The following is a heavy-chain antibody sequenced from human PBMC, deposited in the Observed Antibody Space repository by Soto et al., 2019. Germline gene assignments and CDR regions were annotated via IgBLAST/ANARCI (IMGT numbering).Heavy chain of an antibody. Sequence: SETLSLTCAVYGGSFSGYYWSWIRQPPGKGLEWIGEINHSGSTNYNPSLKSRVTISVDTSKNQFSLKLSSVTAADTAVYYCARLKVRGPPAFDIWGQGTMVTVSS. CDR3: ARLKVRGPPAFDI. CDR2: INHSGST. V-gene: IGHV4-34*01. D-gene: IGHD3-10*01. CDR1: GGSFSGYY. J-gene: IGHJ3*02.